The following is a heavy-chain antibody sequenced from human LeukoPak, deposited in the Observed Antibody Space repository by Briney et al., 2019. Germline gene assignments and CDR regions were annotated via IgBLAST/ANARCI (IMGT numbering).Heavy chain of an antibody. D-gene: IGHD2-15*01. J-gene: IGHJ4*02. Sequence: GGSLRLSCAASGFTVSSNYMSRVRQAPGKGLEWVSVIYSGGSTYYADSVKGRFTISRDNSKNTLYLQMNSLRAEDTAVYYCARGLKYCSGGSCYPDYWGQGTLVTVSS. CDR2: IYSGGST. CDR1: GFTVSSNY. V-gene: IGHV3-53*01. CDR3: ARGLKYCSGGSCYPDY.